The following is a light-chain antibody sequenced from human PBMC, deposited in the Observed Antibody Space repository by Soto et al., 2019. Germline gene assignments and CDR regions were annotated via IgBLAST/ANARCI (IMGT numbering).Light chain of an antibody. CDR1: QSVSSSY. V-gene: IGKV3-20*01. J-gene: IGKJ1*01. CDR3: QQYGSSPPST. Sequence: EIVLTQPPGTLSLSPGERATLSCRASQSVSSSYLAWYQQKPGQAPRLLIYGASSRATGIPDRFSGSGSGTDFTLTISRLEPEDFAVYYCQQYGSSPPSTFGQGTKVDIK. CDR2: GAS.